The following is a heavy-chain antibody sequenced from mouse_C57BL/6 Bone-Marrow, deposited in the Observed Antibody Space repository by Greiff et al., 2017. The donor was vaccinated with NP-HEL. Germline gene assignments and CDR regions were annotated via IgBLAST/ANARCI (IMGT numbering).Heavy chain of an antibody. D-gene: IGHD4-1*01. J-gene: IGHJ4*01. V-gene: IGHV1-81*01. Sequence: QVHVKQSGAELARPGASVKLSCKASGYTFTSYGISWVKQRTGQGLEWIGEIYPRSGNTYYNEKFKGKATLTADKSSSTAYMELRSLTSEDSAVYFCARSKLTGNAMDYWGQGTSVTVSS. CDR3: ARSKLTGNAMDY. CDR2: IYPRSGNT. CDR1: GYTFTSYG.